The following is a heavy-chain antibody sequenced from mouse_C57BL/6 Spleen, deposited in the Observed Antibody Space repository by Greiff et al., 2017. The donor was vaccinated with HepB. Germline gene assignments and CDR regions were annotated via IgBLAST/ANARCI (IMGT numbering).Heavy chain of an antibody. CDR1: GYTFTSYW. CDR3: ARWRTYHYGNLYYAMDY. V-gene: IGHV1-69*01. J-gene: IGHJ4*01. D-gene: IGHD2-1*01. CDR2: IDPSDSYT. Sequence: QVQLQQPGAELVMPGASVKLSCKASGYTFTSYWMHWVKQRPGQGLEWIGEIDPSDSYTNYNQKFKGKSTLTVDKSSSTAYMQLSSLTSEDSAVYYCARWRTYHYGNLYYAMDYWGQGTSVTVSS.